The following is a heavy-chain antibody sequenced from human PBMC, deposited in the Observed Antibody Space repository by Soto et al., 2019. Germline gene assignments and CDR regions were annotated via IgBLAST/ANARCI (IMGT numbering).Heavy chain of an antibody. D-gene: IGHD6-19*01. CDR2: IYSSGTT. CDR3: GRDASGWYGDALDV. J-gene: IGHJ3*01. V-gene: IGHV4-4*07. Sequence: QLQVQESGPGQVQPSETLSLTCSVSGGSMNSYYWTWIRQPAGRGLEWMGRIYSSGTTNYSPSLKSRLTMSVEMSHNQFSLKLKSVTAADTAVYYCGRDASGWYGDALDVWGQGILVRVSS. CDR1: GGSMNSYY.